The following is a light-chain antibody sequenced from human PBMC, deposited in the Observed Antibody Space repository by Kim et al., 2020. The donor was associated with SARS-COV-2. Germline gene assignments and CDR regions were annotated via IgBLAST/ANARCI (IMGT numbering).Light chain of an antibody. J-gene: IGKJ4*01. CDR3: QQYNNWPPTT. V-gene: IGKV3-15*01. CDR1: QSVSSN. Sequence: EIVMTQSPATLSVSPGERATLSCRASQSVSSNLAWYQQKPVQAPRLLIYGASTRATGIPARFSGSGSGTEFTLTISSLQSEDFAVYYCQQYNNWPPTTFGGGTKLEIK. CDR2: GAS.